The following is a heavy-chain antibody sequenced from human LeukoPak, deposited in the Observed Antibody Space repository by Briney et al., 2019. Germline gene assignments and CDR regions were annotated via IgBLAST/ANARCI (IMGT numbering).Heavy chain of an antibody. J-gene: IGHJ6*04. D-gene: IGHD2-2*01. CDR1: GFTFSSYS. CDR2: ISSSSSYI. Sequence: GGSLRLSCAAPGFTFSSYSMNWVRQAPGKGLEWVSSISSSSSYIYYADSVKGRFTISRDNAKNSLYLQMNSLRAEDTAVYYCARDCSSTSCYASYYYGMDVWGKGTTVTVSS. V-gene: IGHV3-21*01. CDR3: ARDCSSTSCYASYYYGMDV.